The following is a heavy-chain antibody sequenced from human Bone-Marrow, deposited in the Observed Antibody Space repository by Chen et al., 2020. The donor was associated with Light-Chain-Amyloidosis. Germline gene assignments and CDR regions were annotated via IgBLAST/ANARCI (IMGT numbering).Heavy chain of an antibody. CDR1: GYTFPNYW. CDR3: ARRRDGYNFDY. Sequence: EVQLEQSGPEVKKPGASLKISCKGSGYTFPNYWIGWVRQMPGKGLEWMGVIYPDDSDARYSPAVDGQVTISADKSITTAYLQWRSLKASDTAMYYCARRRDGYNFDYWGQGTLVTVSS. CDR2: IYPDDSDA. V-gene: IGHV5-51*01. J-gene: IGHJ4*02. D-gene: IGHD5-12*01.